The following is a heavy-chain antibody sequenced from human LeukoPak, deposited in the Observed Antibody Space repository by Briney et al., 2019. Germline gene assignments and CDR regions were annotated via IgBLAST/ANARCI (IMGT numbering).Heavy chain of an antibody. D-gene: IGHD2-15*01. CDR3: ARADKVHFDY. V-gene: IGHV4-30-2*01. Sequence: SETLSLTCAVSGGSISSGGYSWSWIRQPPGKGLEWIGYIYHSGSTYYNPSLKSRVTISVDRSKNQFSLKQSSVTAADTAVYYCARADKVHFDYWGQGTLVTVSS. CDR1: GGSISSGGYS. J-gene: IGHJ4*02. CDR2: IYHSGST.